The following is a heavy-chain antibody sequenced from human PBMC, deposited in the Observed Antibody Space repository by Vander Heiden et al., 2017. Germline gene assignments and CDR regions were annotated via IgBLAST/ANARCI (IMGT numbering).Heavy chain of an antibody. CDR1: GWPFSDYG. CDR2: INLIGNI. D-gene: IGHD2-15*01. Sequence: QVHLQQWGSGLSNPSETLSLACDRPGWPFSDYGWSWVRQTPGKGLEWIAEINLIGNINYNPSLKSRVAISRDTSKNNFSLKLRSVTAADTAVYYCAREGRIGAGFNAFDMWGQGTTVTVSS. J-gene: IGHJ3*02. V-gene: IGHV4-34*02. CDR3: AREGRIGAGFNAFDM.